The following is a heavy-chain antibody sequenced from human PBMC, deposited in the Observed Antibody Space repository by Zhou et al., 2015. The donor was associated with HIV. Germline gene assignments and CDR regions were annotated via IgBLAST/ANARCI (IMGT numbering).Heavy chain of an antibody. CDR3: ARDGVRSAQEIDY. CDR1: GGTFSSYT. CDR2: IIPILGIA. J-gene: IGHJ4*02. V-gene: IGHV1-69*08. D-gene: IGHD4-17*01. Sequence: QVQLVQSGAEVKKPGSSVKVSCKASGGTFSSYTISWVRQAPGQGLEWMGRIIPILGIANYAQKFQGRVTITADKSTSTAYMELSSLRSEDTAVYYCARDGVRSAQEIDYWGQGTLVTVSS.